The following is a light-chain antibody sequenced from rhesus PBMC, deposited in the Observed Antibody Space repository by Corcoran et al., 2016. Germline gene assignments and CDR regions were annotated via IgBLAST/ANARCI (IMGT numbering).Light chain of an antibody. J-gene: IGKJ4*01. Sequence: DIQMTQSPSSLSASVGDRVTISCRASQSVSNYLHWYQQKPGKAPNLLINKASTLQSGVPSRYSGSGSETDFTLTISSLQPEDFAIYYCQHCYGTPVAFGGGTKVELK. CDR3: QHCYGTPVA. CDR2: KAS. V-gene: IGKV1-74*01. CDR1: QSVSNY.